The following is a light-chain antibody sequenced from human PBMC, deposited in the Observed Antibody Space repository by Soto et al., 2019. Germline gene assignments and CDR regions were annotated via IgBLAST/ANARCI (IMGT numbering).Light chain of an antibody. CDR1: QSITSNY. V-gene: IGKV3-20*01. J-gene: IGKJ2*01. CDR2: AVS. Sequence: EIVLTQSPGTLSLSPGERATLSCRASQSITSNYLAWYQQKPGQAPRLLVYAVSGRPNGIPDRFSGSGSGTDFTLTISRLEPEDFALYYCQQYRRSPYTFGQGTQLELK. CDR3: QQYRRSPYT.